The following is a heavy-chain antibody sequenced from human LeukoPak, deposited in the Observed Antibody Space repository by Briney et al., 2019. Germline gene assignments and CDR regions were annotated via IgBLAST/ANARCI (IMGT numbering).Heavy chain of an antibody. CDR1: GFTFSSHW. Sequence: GGSLRLSCAASGFTFSSHWMHWVRQAPGKGLVWVSRINSDGSSISYADSVKGRFTISRDNAKNTLYLQMNSLGAEDTAVHYCARSGIGATEIDYWGQGTLVTVSS. CDR3: ARSGIGATEIDY. CDR2: INSDGSSI. J-gene: IGHJ4*02. V-gene: IGHV3-74*01. D-gene: IGHD6-13*01.